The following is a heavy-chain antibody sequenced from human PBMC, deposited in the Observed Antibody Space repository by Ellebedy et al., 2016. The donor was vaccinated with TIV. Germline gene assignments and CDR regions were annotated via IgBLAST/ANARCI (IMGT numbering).Heavy chain of an antibody. V-gene: IGHV3-23*01. D-gene: IGHD3-22*01. Sequence: PGGSLRLSCAASGFTFSSYAMNWIRQAPGKGLEWVSVISGGGETTSYADSVKGRFTISRGNSKNMLFLQMNSLRAEDTALYYCAKGRKLIRSSSLDYWGQGTLVTVSS. CDR1: GFTFSSYA. CDR3: AKGRKLIRSSSLDY. J-gene: IGHJ4*02. CDR2: ISGGGETT.